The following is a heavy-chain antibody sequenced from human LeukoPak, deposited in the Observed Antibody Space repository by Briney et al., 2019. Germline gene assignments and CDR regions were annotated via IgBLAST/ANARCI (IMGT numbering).Heavy chain of an antibody. V-gene: IGHV3-23*01. CDR3: AKAPDDYYYDMDV. Sequence: PGGSLRLSCAASGFTFSNYAMSWVRQAPGKGLEWVSAISGCGGSTFYADSVKGRFTISRDNSKNTLYLQMNSLRAEDTAVYYCAKAPDDYYYDMDVWGQGTTVTVSS. CDR2: ISGCGGST. J-gene: IGHJ6*02. CDR1: GFTFSNYA.